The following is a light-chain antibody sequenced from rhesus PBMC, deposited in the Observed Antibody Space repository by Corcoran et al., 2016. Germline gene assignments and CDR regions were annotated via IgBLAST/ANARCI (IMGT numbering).Light chain of an antibody. CDR1: QGISW. Sequence: DIQMTQSPSSLSASVGDTVTITCRASQGISWLAWYQQKPGKAHKVLISKTSSLQSGVPSRFSGSGSGPVFTITISSLQSEDFATYYCQQYSSRPFTFGPGTKLDIK. V-gene: IGKV1-22*01. CDR3: QQYSSRPFT. J-gene: IGKJ3*01. CDR2: KTS.